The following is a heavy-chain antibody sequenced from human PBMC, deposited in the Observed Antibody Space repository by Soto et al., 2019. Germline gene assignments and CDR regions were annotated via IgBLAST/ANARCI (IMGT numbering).Heavy chain of an antibody. J-gene: IGHJ4*02. CDR1: GFSLSDHY. D-gene: IGHD3-10*01. V-gene: IGHV3-72*01. CDR2: TRDKAKSYTT. CDR3: ARGQGARVYYIYLDL. Sequence: EVQLVESGGGLAQPGGSLRLSCAASGFSLSDHYVDWVRQAPGKGLEWVGRTRDKAKSYTTKYAASVEGRFTVSRDDSGNSVYLQINSLKTEDTAVYHCARGQGARVYYIYLDLWGQGTLVTVSS.